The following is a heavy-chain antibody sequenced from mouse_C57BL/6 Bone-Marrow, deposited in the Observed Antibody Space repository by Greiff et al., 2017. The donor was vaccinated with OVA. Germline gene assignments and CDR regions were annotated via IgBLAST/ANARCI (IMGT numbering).Heavy chain of an antibody. Sequence: QVQLQQPGAELVKPGASVKLSCKASGYTFTSYWMPWVKQRPGQGLEWIGEIDPSDSYTNYNQKFKGKATLTVDTSSSTAYMQLSSLTSEDSAVYYCARGRDYYGPFAYWGQGTLVTVSA. CDR3: ARGRDYYGPFAY. CDR2: IDPSDSYT. D-gene: IGHD1-1*01. V-gene: IGHV1-50*01. J-gene: IGHJ3*01. CDR1: GYTFTSYW.